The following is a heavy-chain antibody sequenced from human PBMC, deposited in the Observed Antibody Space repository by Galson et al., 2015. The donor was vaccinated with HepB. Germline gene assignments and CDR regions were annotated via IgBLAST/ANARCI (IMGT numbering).Heavy chain of an antibody. J-gene: IGHJ4*02. Sequence: SVKVSCKASGFTFTSYGLTWVRQAPGQGLEWMGWITVYNGHTIYAQNLQGRVTLTTDTSTKTAYMELRSLRSDDTAVYYCARVVRPGDSRGPLDYWGQGTLVTVSS. V-gene: IGHV1-18*04. D-gene: IGHD6-6*01. CDR1: GFTFTSYG. CDR3: ARVVRPGDSRGPLDY. CDR2: ITVYNGHT.